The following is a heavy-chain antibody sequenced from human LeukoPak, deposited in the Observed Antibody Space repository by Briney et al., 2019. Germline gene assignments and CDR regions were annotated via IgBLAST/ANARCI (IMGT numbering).Heavy chain of an antibody. D-gene: IGHD3-22*01. J-gene: IGHJ4*02. CDR2: IKQDGGEK. CDR1: GFTFSSYW. Sequence: GGSLRLSCAASGFTFSSYWMSWVRQAPGRGLEWVANIKQDGGEKYYVDSVKGQFTISRDNAKNSLFLQMSSLRAEDTAVYYCAKEVLYYYDSSGYPDYWGQGTLVTVSS. V-gene: IGHV3-7*01. CDR3: AKEVLYYYDSSGYPDY.